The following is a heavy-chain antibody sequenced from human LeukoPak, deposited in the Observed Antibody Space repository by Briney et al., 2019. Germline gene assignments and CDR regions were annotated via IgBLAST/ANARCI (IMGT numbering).Heavy chain of an antibody. Sequence: GGSLRLSCAASGFTFSRYWMSRVRQAPGKGLEWVANIKEDGGEKFHVDSVKGRFTISRDNAKKSLYLQMNSLRAEDTAVYFCARVLGCTNGVCHDAFDIWGQGTVVTVSS. V-gene: IGHV3-7*01. D-gene: IGHD2-8*01. CDR2: IKEDGGEK. CDR3: ARVLGCTNGVCHDAFDI. CDR1: GFTFSRYW. J-gene: IGHJ3*02.